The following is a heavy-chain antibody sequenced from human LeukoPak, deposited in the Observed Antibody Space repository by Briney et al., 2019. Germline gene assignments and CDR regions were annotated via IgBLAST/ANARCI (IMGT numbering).Heavy chain of an antibody. CDR3: AGPYGDYARGAFDI. D-gene: IGHD4-17*01. CDR2: IWYAETYK. J-gene: IGHJ3*02. CDR1: GFTFNNYG. V-gene: IGHV3-33*01. Sequence: PGGSLRLSCAASGFTFNNYGMHWVRQAPGKGLEWVAVIWYAETYKYYADSVKGRFTISRDNSKNTLYLQMNTLRAEDTAVYYCAGPYGDYARGAFDIWGQGTMVTVSS.